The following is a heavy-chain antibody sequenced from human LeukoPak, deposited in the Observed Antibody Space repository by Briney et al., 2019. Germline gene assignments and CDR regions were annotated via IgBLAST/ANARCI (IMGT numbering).Heavy chain of an antibody. J-gene: IGHJ4*02. CDR1: GFTFSNSG. CDR3: AKRADNTHYAFDY. V-gene: IGHV3-30*18. CDR2: ILYDGSNQ. Sequence: PGGSLRLSCAASGFTFSNSGMHWARQAPGEGLEWVSFILYDGSNQYYADSVKGRFTISRDNSKNTLYLQMNSLRVEDTAVYYCAKRADNTHYAFDYWGQGTLVTVSS. D-gene: IGHD3-16*01.